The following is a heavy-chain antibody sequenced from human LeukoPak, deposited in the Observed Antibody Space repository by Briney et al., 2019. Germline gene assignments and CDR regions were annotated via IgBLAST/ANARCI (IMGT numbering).Heavy chain of an antibody. D-gene: IGHD2-2*01. CDR3: ARRQGCSSTSCPPDY. V-gene: IGHV5-51*01. CDR2: IYPGDSDT. CDR1: GYSFSTYW. Sequence: GESLKISCKGSGYSFSTYWIGWVRQMPGKGLEWMGIIYPGDSDTRYSPSFQGQVTISADKSISTAYLQWSSLKASDTAMYYCARRQGCSSTSCPPDYWGQGTLVTVSP. J-gene: IGHJ4*02.